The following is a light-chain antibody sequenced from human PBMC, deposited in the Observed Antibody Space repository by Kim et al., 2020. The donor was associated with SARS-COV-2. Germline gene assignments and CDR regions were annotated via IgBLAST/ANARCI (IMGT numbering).Light chain of an antibody. V-gene: IGLV3-1*01. J-gene: IGLJ2*01. Sequence: SYELTQPPSVSVSPGQTASITCSGDKLGERYVCWYQQKPGQSPVLVICQDNKRPSGIPERFSGSNSGNTATLTISGTQAIAEADYWCQVGDSKVFGGGTQRSVL. CDR2: QDN. CDR1: KLGERY. CDR3: QVGDSKV.